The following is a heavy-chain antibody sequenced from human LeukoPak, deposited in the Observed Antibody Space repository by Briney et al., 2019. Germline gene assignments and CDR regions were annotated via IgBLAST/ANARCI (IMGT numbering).Heavy chain of an antibody. CDR3: AKDTGYSSSWYSYYYYYYGMDV. CDR2: ISYDGSNK. Sequence: GGSLRLSCAASGFTFSSYGMHWVRQAPGTGLEWGAVISYDGSNKYYADSVKGRFTISRDNSKNTLYLQMNSLRAEDTAVYYCAKDTGYSSSWYSYYYYYYGMDVWGQGTTVTVSS. V-gene: IGHV3-30*18. J-gene: IGHJ6*02. CDR1: GFTFSSYG. D-gene: IGHD6-13*01.